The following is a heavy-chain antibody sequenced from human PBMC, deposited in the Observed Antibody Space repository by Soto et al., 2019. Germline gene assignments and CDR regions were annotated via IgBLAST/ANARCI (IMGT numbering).Heavy chain of an antibody. CDR2: ISAYNGNT. V-gene: IGHV1-18*01. Sequence: ASVKVSCKASGYTFTGYGISWVRQAPGQGLEWMGWISAYNGNTNYAQKLQGRVTMTTDTSTSTAYMELRSLRSDDTAVYYCARDCSSTSCPSPESFDYWGQGTLVTVSS. J-gene: IGHJ4*02. D-gene: IGHD2-2*01. CDR3: ARDCSSTSCPSPESFDY. CDR1: GYTFTGYG.